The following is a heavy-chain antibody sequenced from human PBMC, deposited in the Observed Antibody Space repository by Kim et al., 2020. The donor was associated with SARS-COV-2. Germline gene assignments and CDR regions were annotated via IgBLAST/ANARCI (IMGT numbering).Heavy chain of an antibody. D-gene: IGHD2-2*01. CDR2: INKDGTEK. CDR1: AFRFTDYW. CDR3: ARAEGQCSSSSCYFDS. J-gene: IGHJ4*02. Sequence: GGSLRLSCAASAFRFTDYWMSWVRQAPGKGLEWVANINKDGTEKYHVDSVRGRFTISRDNGKNSLYLQMDSLRAEDAAVYYCARAEGQCSSSSCYFDSWGRGALVAVAA. V-gene: IGHV3-7*01.